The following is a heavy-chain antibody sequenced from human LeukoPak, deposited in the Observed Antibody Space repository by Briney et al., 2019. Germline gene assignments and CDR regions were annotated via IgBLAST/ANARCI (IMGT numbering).Heavy chain of an antibody. CDR3: AKEVPYDYVWHGNYFDN. V-gene: IGHV3-23*01. CDR1: RLTFSSYA. Sequence: GGSLRLSCAASRLTFSSYAMSWVRQAPGKGLEWVSVISGSGGSTYYADSVKGRFTISRDNSKNTLYLQMNSLRAEDTAVYYCAKEVPYDYVWHGNYFDNWGQGTLVTVSS. D-gene: IGHD3-16*01. CDR2: ISGSGGST. J-gene: IGHJ4*02.